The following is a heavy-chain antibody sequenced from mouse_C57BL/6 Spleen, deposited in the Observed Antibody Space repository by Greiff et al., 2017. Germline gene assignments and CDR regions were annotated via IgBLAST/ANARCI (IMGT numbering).Heavy chain of an antibody. V-gene: IGHV5-17*01. Sequence: EVMLVESGGGLVKPGGSLKLSCAASGFTFSDYGMHWVRQAPEKGLEWVAYISSGSSTIYYADTVKGRFTISRDNAKNTLFLQMTSLRSEDTAMYYCARRRVVAPYYAMDYWGQGTSVTVSS. CDR2: ISSGSSTI. J-gene: IGHJ4*01. D-gene: IGHD1-1*01. CDR3: ARRRVVAPYYAMDY. CDR1: GFTFSDYG.